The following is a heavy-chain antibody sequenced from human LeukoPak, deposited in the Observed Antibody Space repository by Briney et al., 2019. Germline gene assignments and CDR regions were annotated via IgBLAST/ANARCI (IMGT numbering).Heavy chain of an antibody. Sequence: ASVKVSCKVSGYTFTSYDINWVRQATGQGLEWMGWMNPNSGNTGYAQKFQGRVTMTRNTSISTAYMELSSLRSEDTAVYYCARSRRGGSKYYFDYWGQGTLVTVSS. CDR3: ARSRRGGSKYYFDY. CDR1: GYTFTSYD. CDR2: MNPNSGNT. D-gene: IGHD1-26*01. V-gene: IGHV1-8*01. J-gene: IGHJ4*02.